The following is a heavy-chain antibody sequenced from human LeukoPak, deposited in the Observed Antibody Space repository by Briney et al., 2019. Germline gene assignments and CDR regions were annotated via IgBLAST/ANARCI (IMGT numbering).Heavy chain of an antibody. V-gene: IGHV3-23*01. Sequence: EGSLRLSCAASGFTFSSYAMSWVRQAPGKGLEWVSAISGSGGSTYYADSVKGRFTISRDNSKNTLYLQMNSLRAEDTAVYYCAKSVRARVFVPFDYWGQGTLVTVSS. CDR1: GFTFSSYA. D-gene: IGHD2-8*01. CDR3: AKSVRARVFVPFDY. CDR2: ISGSGGST. J-gene: IGHJ4*02.